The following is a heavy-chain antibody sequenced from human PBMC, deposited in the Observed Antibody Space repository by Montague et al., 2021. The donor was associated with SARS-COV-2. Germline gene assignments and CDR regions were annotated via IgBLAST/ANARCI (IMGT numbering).Heavy chain of an antibody. CDR1: GRSIISTSSY. CDR2: ISHRENT. D-gene: IGHD3-10*01. V-gene: IGHV4-39*07. J-gene: IGHJ4*02. Sequence: ETLSLTCTVSGRSIISTSSYWGWIRQPPGGGLEWIGSISHRENTFYXPSLKSPVTISVDTSKNQFSLKMISVTAADTGIYYCVRVSWYYYGSGAFDYWGQGTLVTVSA. CDR3: VRVSWYYYGSGAFDY.